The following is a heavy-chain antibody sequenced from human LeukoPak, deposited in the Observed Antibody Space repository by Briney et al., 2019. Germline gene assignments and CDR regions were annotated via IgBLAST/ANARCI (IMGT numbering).Heavy chain of an antibody. CDR2: IYYSGST. J-gene: IGHJ6*02. V-gene: IGHV4-30-4*01. Sequence: SETLSLTCTVSGVSISSGDYYWRWVRQPPGKGLEWIEYIYYSGSTYYHPSLKSRITISEDTSKNQFSLKLSSVTAADTAVYYCAREDPRTKVPEGMDVWGQGTTVTVSS. D-gene: IGHD4/OR15-4a*01. CDR1: GVSISSGDYY. CDR3: AREDPRTKVPEGMDV.